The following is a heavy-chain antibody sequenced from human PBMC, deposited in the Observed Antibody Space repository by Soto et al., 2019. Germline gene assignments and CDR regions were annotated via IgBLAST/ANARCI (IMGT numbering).Heavy chain of an antibody. V-gene: IGHV1-69*13. CDR3: ARARLTMIVVASYYYYGMDV. CDR2: IIPIFGTA. CDR1: GGTFSSYA. D-gene: IGHD3-22*01. J-gene: IGHJ6*02. Sequence: SVKVSCKASGGTFSSYAISWVRQAPGQGLEWMGGIIPIFGTANYAQKSQGRVTITADESTSTAYMELSSRRSEDTAAYYCARARLTMIVVASYYYYGMDVWGQGTTVTVSS.